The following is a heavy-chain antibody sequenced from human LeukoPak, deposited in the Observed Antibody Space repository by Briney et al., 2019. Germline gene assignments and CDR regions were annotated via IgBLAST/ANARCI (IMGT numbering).Heavy chain of an antibody. CDR1: GYTFTSYY. V-gene: IGHV1-46*01. Sequence: ASVKVSCKASGYTFTSYYMYWVRQAPGQGLEWMGIINPSGGSTSYAQKFQGRVTMTGDTSTSTVYMELSSQRSEDTAVYYCARDSNEVSGSSYYYYYYMDVWGKGTTVTVSS. CDR3: ARDSNEVSGSSYYYYYYMDV. D-gene: IGHD3-10*01. CDR2: INPSGGST. J-gene: IGHJ6*03.